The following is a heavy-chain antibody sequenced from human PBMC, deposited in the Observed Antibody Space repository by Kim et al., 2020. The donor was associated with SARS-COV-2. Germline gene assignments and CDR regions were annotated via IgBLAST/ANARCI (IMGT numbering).Heavy chain of an antibody. CDR2: ISGSSSYI. V-gene: IGHV3-21*04. Sequence: GGSLRLSCAASGFTFSSHSMNWVRQTPGKGLEWVSSISGSSSYIYYADSLKGRFTISRHNAKNSLFLEMNSLRVDDTAVYYCARGLTNTGSYPDVFDIWG. CDR3: ARGLTNTGSYPDVFDI. D-gene: IGHD1-26*01. J-gene: IGHJ3*02. CDR1: GFTFSSHS.